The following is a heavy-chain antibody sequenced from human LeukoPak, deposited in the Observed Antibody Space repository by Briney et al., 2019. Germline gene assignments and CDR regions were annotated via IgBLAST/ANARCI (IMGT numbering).Heavy chain of an antibody. CDR2: ISSSGSTI. J-gene: IGHJ4*02. CDR3: ARLYSGSDFDY. CDR1: GFTFSSYE. V-gene: IGHV3-48*03. D-gene: IGHD1-26*01. Sequence: GGSLRLSCAASGFTFSSYEMNWVRQAPGKGLEWVSYISSSGSTIYYADSVKGRFTISRDNAKNSLYLQMNSLRAEDTAVYYCARLYSGSDFDYWGQGTLVTVSS.